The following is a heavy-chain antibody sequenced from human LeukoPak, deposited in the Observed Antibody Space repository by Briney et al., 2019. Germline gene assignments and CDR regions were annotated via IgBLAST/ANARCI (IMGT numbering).Heavy chain of an antibody. CDR1: GYSFSGHY. J-gene: IGHJ5*02. CDR3: AKSSIAARPLTSWFDP. V-gene: IGHV1-46*01. CDR2: INPSGGST. D-gene: IGHD6-6*01. Sequence: ASVKVSCKTSGYSFSGHYVHWVRQAPGQGLEWMGIINPSGGSTSYAQKFQGRVTMTRDTSTSTVYMELSSLRSEDTAVYYCAKSSIAARPLTSWFDPWGQGTLVTVSS.